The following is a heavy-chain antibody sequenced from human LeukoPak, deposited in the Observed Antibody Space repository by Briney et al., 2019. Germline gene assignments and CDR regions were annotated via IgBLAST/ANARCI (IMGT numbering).Heavy chain of an antibody. CDR2: IYSGGST. CDR1: GFTVSSNY. J-gene: IGHJ2*01. D-gene: IGHD1-26*01. Sequence: GSLRLSCAASGFTVSSNYMSWVRRAPGKGLEWVSVIYSGGSTYYADSVKGRFTISRDNSKNTLFLQMNSLRAEDTAVYYCARDSASIVGATHWYFDLWGRGTLVTLSS. CDR3: ARDSASIVGATHWYFDL. V-gene: IGHV3-53*05.